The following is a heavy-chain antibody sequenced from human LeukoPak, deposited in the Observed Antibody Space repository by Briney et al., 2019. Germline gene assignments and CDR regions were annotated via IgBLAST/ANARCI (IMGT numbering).Heavy chain of an antibody. D-gene: IGHD6-13*01. J-gene: IGHJ4*02. CDR1: GGSINYYY. V-gene: IGHV4-59*01. Sequence: SETLSLTCTVSGGSINYYYWMWIRQPPGKGLEWIGYIYYSGGTHYNPSLKSRVTMLVDTSKNQFSLKLTAVTAADTAVYYCARARGQQLPNGFDYWGQGTLVTVSS. CDR2: IYYSGGT. CDR3: ARARGQQLPNGFDY.